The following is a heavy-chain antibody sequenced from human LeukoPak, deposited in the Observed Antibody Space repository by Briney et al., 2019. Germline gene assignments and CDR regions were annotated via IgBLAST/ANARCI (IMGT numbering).Heavy chain of an antibody. J-gene: IGHJ4*02. CDR3: AREGYTSGRAAALDY. CDR1: GFTFSRSH. Sequence: QSGRSLTLSCAASGFTFSRSHMHWVRQTPGKGLEWVALMPFNGDNKQYAHSVKDRFTVSRDDSKNTLYLHMNSLRPEDTSVHYCAREGYTSGRAAALDYWGQGTLVFVSS. CDR2: MPFNGDNK. D-gene: IGHD6-19*01. V-gene: IGHV3-30*04.